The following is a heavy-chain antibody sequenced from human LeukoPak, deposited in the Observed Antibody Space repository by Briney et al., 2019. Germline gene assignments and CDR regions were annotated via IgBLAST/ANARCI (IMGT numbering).Heavy chain of an antibody. V-gene: IGHV3-30*03. CDR1: GFTFSSYG. CDR3: AREGSSLAPFDY. D-gene: IGHD6-6*01. CDR2: ISYDGSNK. J-gene: IGHJ4*02. Sequence: GGSLRLSCAASGFTFSSYGMHWVRQAPGKGLEWVAVISYDGSNKYYADSVKGRFTISRDNSKNTLYLQMNSLRAEDTAVYYCAREGSSLAPFDYWGQGTLVTVSS.